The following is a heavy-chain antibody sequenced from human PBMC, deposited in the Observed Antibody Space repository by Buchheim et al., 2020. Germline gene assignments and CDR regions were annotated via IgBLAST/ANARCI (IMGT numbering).Heavy chain of an antibody. CDR3: AKEPLEGIAAAGEYFQH. CDR2: ISYDGSNK. Sequence: QVQLVESGGGVVQPGRSLRLSCAASGFTFSSYGMHWVRQAPGKGLEWVAVISYDGSNKYYADSVKGRFTISRDNSKNTLYLQMNSLRAEDTAVYYCAKEPLEGIAAAGEYFQHWGQGTL. D-gene: IGHD6-13*01. CDR1: GFTFSSYG. J-gene: IGHJ1*01. V-gene: IGHV3-30*18.